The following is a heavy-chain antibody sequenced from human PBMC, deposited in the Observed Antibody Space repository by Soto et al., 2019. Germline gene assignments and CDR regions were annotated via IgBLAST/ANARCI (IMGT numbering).Heavy chain of an antibody. CDR2: VSSTSSAI. J-gene: IGHJ4*02. D-gene: IGHD1-26*01. CDR1: GFTFSSYS. Sequence: GGSLRLSCAASGFTFSSYSMNWVRQAPGKGLEWVSYVSSTSSAIYYADSVEGRFTISRDNAKNSLYLQMNSLRDEDTAIYYWAGDGGANYYEIDYLGRGTLVTVSS. CDR3: AGDGGANYYEIDY. V-gene: IGHV3-48*02.